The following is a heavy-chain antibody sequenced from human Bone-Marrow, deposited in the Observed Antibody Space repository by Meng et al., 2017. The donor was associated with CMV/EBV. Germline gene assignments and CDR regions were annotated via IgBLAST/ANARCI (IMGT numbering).Heavy chain of an antibody. CDR3: ARDWECLARSDVFDI. CDR2: VGGCDGDT. J-gene: IGHJ3*02. Sequence: ASVKVSCKASGYTFTSYDINWVRQAPGQGLEWMGWVGGCDGDTNYALEFRGRVTVTIDTSTSTAYMELRSLRSDDTAVYYCARDWECLARSDVFDIWGQGTMVTVSS. CDR1: GYTFTSYD. V-gene: IGHV1-18*01. D-gene: IGHD5/OR15-5a*01.